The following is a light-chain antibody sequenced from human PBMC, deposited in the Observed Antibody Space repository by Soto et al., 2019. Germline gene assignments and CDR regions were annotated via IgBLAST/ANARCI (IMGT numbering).Light chain of an antibody. CDR3: QQYGSALPWT. CDR2: AAS. CDR1: QSVSSTY. J-gene: IGKJ1*01. Sequence: EIVFTQSPRTLSLSPGERATLSCRASQSVSSTYLAWYQQKAGQSPRLLIYAASRRATGTPDRFSGSGSGTDFTLTISRLEPEDFAVYYCQQYGSALPWTFGQGTKVDVK. V-gene: IGKV3-20*01.